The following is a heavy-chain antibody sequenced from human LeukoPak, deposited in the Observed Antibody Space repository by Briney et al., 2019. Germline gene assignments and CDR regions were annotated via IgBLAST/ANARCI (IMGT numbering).Heavy chain of an antibody. CDR3: ASTTYRYCSGGSCYSFDI. D-gene: IGHD2-15*01. CDR1: GGSIGSYY. CDR2: IYTSGST. Sequence: PSETLSLTCTVSGGSIGSYYWSWIRQPAGKGLEWIGRIYTSGSTNYNPSLKSRVTMSVDTSKNQFSLKLSSVTAADTAVYYCASTTYRYCSGGSCYSFDIWGQGTMVTVSS. V-gene: IGHV4-4*07. J-gene: IGHJ3*02.